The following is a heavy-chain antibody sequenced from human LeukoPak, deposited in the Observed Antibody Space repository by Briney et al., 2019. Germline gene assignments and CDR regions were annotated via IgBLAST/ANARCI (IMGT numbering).Heavy chain of an antibody. V-gene: IGHV4-39*01. CDR2: IYYSGST. Sequence: SETLSLTCTVSGGSISSRSYYWGWIRQPPGKGLEWIGSIYYSGSTYYNPSLKSRVTISVDTSKNQFSLKLSSVTAADTAVYYCARGRYCSGGSCYLANVLDYWGQGTLVTVSS. D-gene: IGHD2-15*01. CDR3: ARGRYCSGGSCYLANVLDY. J-gene: IGHJ4*02. CDR1: GGSISSRSYY.